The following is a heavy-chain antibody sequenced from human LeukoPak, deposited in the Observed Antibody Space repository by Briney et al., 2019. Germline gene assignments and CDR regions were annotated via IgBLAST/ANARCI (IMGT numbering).Heavy chain of an antibody. Sequence: LAGGSLRLSCAASGFNFSDYEMNWLRQAPGKGLEWLSYTSTGGRTVKYADSVKGRFTISRDSARSSLYLQMTNLRVEDTAVYFCARGGTVTYYFDHWGQGILV. CDR1: GFNFSDYE. V-gene: IGHV3-48*03. CDR3: ARGGTVTYYFDH. CDR2: TSTGGRTV. D-gene: IGHD4-17*01. J-gene: IGHJ4*02.